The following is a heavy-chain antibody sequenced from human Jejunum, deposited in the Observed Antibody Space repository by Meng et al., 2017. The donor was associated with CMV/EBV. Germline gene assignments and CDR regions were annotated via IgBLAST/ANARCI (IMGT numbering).Heavy chain of an antibody. CDR1: GYTLNNYG. J-gene: IGHJ4*02. D-gene: IGHD1-26*01. Sequence: LVEAGGGVKEPGASLKVSWQLFGYTLNNYGITWVGQAPGKGLEWMGWISAYNGNTNYAQTLQGRVSMTTDTSTSTAYMELWSLRSDDTAVYYCARVEVGITSGDYWGQGTLVTVSS. CDR3: ARVEVGITSGDY. V-gene: IGHV1-18*01. CDR2: ISAYNGNT.